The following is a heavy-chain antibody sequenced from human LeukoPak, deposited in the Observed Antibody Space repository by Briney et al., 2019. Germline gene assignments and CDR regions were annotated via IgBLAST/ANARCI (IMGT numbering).Heavy chain of an antibody. CDR1: GYTLTELS. V-gene: IGHV1-24*01. D-gene: IGHD1-26*01. CDR2: FDPEDGET. Sequence: ASVKVSCKVSGYTLTELSMHWVRQAPGKGLEWMGGFDPEDGETIYAQKFQGRVTMTEDTSTDTAYMELSSLRSEDTAVYYCARGAGARTYRRFDLWGQGTLVTVSS. J-gene: IGHJ4*02. CDR3: ARGAGARTYRRFDL.